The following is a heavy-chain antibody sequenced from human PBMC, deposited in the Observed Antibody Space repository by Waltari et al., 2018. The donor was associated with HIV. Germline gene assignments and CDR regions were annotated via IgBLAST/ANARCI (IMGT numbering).Heavy chain of an antibody. J-gene: IGHJ6*02. CDR3: ARVIGRKTTGIPRRRQNYAMDI. CDR2: IFTSGST. Sequence: EVQLVESGGGLIQRGGSLRLSCTGSGFSVTNNYMSWVSQAPGKGLEWVADIFTSGSTYYAASVKGRVSVSRDNSNTVFLQMNTLGVEDTAVYYCARVIGRKTTGIPRRRQNYAMDIWGHGTTVTVSS. V-gene: IGHV3-53*01. CDR1: GFSVTNNY. D-gene: IGHD3-10*01.